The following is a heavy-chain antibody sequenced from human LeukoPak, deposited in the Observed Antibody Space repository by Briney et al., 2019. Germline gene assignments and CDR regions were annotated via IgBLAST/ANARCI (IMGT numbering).Heavy chain of an antibody. CDR2: IYTSGST. V-gene: IGHV4-4*07. D-gene: IGHD3-16*02. Sequence: PSETLSLTCTVSGGSISSYYWSWIRQPAGKGLEWIGRIYTSGSTNYNPSLKSRVTMSVDTSKNQFSLKLSSMTVADTAVYYCARIYLWGSYHPIDYWGQGTLVTVSS. CDR3: ARIYLWGSYHPIDY. J-gene: IGHJ4*02. CDR1: GGSISSYY.